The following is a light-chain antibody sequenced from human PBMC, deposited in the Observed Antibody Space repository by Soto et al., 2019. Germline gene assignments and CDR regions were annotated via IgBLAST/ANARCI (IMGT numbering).Light chain of an antibody. CDR2: GNS. Sequence: QSVLAQPPSVSGAPGHRVTISCTGSSSNIGAGYDVHWYQQLPGTAPKLLIYGNSNRPSRVPDRFSGSKSGTSASLAITGLQAEDEADYYCQSYDSSLSGYVFGTGTKVTVL. CDR1: SSNIGAGYD. V-gene: IGLV1-40*01. CDR3: QSYDSSLSGYV. J-gene: IGLJ1*01.